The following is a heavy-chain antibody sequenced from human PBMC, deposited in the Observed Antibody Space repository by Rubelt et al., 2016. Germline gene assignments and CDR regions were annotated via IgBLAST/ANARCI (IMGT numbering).Heavy chain of an antibody. Sequence: QVQLVQSGAEVKKPGASVKVSCKASGYTFTGYYIHWVRQAPGQGLEWMGRINPNSGGTNYAKKCQGSGTMTRDNSISNAYMELIMLRSDDTSVYYCAREGDYYYGMDVWGQGTTVTVSS. CDR1: GYTFTGYY. CDR3: AREGDYYYGMDV. D-gene: IGHD2-21*01. J-gene: IGHJ6*02. CDR2: INPNSGGT. V-gene: IGHV1-2*06.